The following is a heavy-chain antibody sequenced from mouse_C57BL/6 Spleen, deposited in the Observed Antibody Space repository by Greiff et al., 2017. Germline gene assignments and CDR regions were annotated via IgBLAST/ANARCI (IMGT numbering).Heavy chain of an antibody. CDR1: GYTFTSYG. V-gene: IGHV1-81*01. D-gene: IGHD1-1*01. CDR3: ARITTVVAQWYFDV. CDR2: IHPRSGNT. Sequence: VKLVESGAELVRPGASVKLSCKASGYTFTSYGIRWVKQRPGQGLEWIGEIHPRSGNTYYNEKFKGKATLTADKSSSTAYMGLRSLTSEDSAVYFCARITTVVAQWYFDVWGTGTTVTVSS. J-gene: IGHJ1*03.